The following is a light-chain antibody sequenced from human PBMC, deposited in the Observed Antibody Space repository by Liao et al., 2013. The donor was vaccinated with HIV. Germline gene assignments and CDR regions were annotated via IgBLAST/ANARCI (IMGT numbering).Light chain of an antibody. Sequence: SDELTQPSSVSVSPGQTARITCSGDALPKQYAYWYQQKPGQAPVLLIYKDSERPSGIPERFSGSSSGTTVTLTISGVQAEDEADYYCQSADSSGTSPGNWVFGGGTKLTVL. J-gene: IGLJ3*02. V-gene: IGLV3-25*03. CDR1: ALPKQY. CDR3: QSADSSGTSPGNWV. CDR2: KDS.